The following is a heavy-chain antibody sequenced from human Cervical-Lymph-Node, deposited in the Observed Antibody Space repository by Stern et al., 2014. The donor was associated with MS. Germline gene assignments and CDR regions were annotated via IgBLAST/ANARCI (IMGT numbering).Heavy chain of an antibody. Sequence: VQLVESGAEVQKPGESLKISCKGSGYSFAPYWIGWLRQVPGKGLEWMGLIYPGESDTRYSPSFQRHGTISADKSISTAYLHWSSLKASDTAMYYCARPGDDTAKYGLDVWGQGTTVTVSS. CDR1: GYSFAPYW. J-gene: IGHJ6*02. V-gene: IGHV5-51*01. D-gene: IGHD5-18*01. CDR2: IYPGESDT. CDR3: ARPGDDTAKYGLDV.